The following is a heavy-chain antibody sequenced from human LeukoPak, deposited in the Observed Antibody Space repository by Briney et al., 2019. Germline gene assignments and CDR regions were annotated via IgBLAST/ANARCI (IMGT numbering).Heavy chain of an antibody. D-gene: IGHD4-23*01. CDR1: GGSISSYY. Sequence: PETLSLTCAVSGGSISSYYRSWIRQPAGKGLEWIGRIYTSGSTNYNPSLKSRVTMSVDTSKNQFSLKLSSVTAADTAVYYCAREKVVTPGDFDYWGQGTLVTVSS. CDR3: AREKVVTPGDFDY. CDR2: IYTSGST. V-gene: IGHV4-4*07. J-gene: IGHJ4*02.